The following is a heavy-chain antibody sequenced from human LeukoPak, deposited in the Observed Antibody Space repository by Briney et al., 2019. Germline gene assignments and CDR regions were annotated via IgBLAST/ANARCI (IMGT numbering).Heavy chain of an antibody. CDR2: ISGSSTTI. CDR3: ARDPSRVAAADYFDY. Sequence: RGSHSLVCAASGFGFSTYSMNWVSQAPGKGLEWVSFISGSSTTIYYADSVKGRFTISRDNAKNSLYLQMSSLRDEDTAVYYCARDPSRVAAADYFDYWGQGTLVTVSS. D-gene: IGHD2-2*01. V-gene: IGHV3-48*02. J-gene: IGHJ4*02. CDR1: GFGFSTYS.